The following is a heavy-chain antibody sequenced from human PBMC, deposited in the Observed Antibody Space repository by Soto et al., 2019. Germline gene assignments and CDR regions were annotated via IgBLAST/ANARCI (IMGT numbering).Heavy chain of an antibody. CDR3: ARAYDFWSSFDS. CDR1: GYTFTSYA. V-gene: IGHV1-3*01. CDR2: INAGNGNT. D-gene: IGHD3-3*01. J-gene: IGHJ5*01. Sequence: ASVKVSCKASGYTFTSYAMHWVRQAPGQRLEWMGWINAGNGNTKYSQKFQGRVTITRDTSASTAYMELSSLRSEDTAVYYCARAYDFWSSFDSWGQGTLVTVSS.